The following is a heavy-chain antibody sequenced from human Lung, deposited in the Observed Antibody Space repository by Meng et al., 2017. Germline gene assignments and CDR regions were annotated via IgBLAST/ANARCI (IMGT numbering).Heavy chain of an antibody. V-gene: IGHV3-15*01. CDR3: ATGAAAADH. CDR2: IKSNSDGGTT. CDR1: GFTFSSYW. J-gene: IGHJ4*02. Sequence: VRLVESGGGLVQPGGSLRLSCAASGFTFSSYWMHWVRQAPGKGLEWVGRIKSNSDGGTTDYAAPVKGRFTISRDDSKNTLYLQMNSLITEDTAVYFCATGAAAADHWGQGTLVTVSS. D-gene: IGHD6-13*01.